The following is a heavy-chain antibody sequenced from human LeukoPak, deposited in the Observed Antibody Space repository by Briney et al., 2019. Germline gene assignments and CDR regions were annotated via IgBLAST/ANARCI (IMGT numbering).Heavy chain of an antibody. CDR2: INPSGGST. J-gene: IGHJ3*02. V-gene: IGHV1-46*01. Sequence: ASVKVSCKASGYTFTSYYMHWVRQAPGQGLEWMGIINPSGGSTSYAQKFQGRVTITADKSTSTAYMELSSLRSEDTAVYYCALWGGNDAFDIWGQGTMVTVSS. CDR1: GYTFTSYY. D-gene: IGHD3-10*01. CDR3: ALWGGNDAFDI.